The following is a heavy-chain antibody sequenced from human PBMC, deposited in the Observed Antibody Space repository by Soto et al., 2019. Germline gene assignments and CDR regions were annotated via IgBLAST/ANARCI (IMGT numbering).Heavy chain of an antibody. CDR2: ISAYNGNT. V-gene: IGHV1-18*01. Sequence: GASVKVSCKASGYTFTSYGISWVRQAPGQGLEWMGWISAYNGNTNYAQKLQGRVTMTTDTSTSTAYMELRSLRSDDTAVYYCARDSPLTAPGTLNKPPYGSGSCWGPRGARMVCGMDVWGQGTTVTVSS. J-gene: IGHJ6*02. CDR3: ARDSPLTAPGTLNKPPYGSGSCWGPRGARMVCGMDV. CDR1: GYTFTSYG. D-gene: IGHD3-10*01.